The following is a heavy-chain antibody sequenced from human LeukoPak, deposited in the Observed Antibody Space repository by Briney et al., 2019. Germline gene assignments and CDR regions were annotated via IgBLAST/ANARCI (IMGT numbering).Heavy chain of an antibody. Sequence: SVKVSCKASGGTFSSYAISWVRQAPGQGLEWLGGIIPIFGTTNYAQKFQGRVTITADESTSTAYMELSSLRSEDTAVYYCATVDFDSVGATIFHDSRGQGTLVTV. CDR2: IIPIFGTT. CDR3: ATVDFDSVGATIFHDS. CDR1: GGTFSSYA. J-gene: IGHJ4*02. V-gene: IGHV1-69*01. D-gene: IGHD1-26*01.